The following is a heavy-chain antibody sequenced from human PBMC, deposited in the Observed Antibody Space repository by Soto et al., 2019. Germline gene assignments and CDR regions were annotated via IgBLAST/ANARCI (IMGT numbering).Heavy chain of an antibody. CDR2: IRSKANSYAT. Sequence: GGSLRLSCAASGFTFSGSAMHWVRQASGKGLEWVGRIRSKANSYATAYAASVKGRFTISRDDSKNTAYLQMNSLKTEDTAVYYCTRLGEVRGVIITEDYYYYYMDVWGKGTTVTVSS. J-gene: IGHJ6*03. D-gene: IGHD3-10*01. V-gene: IGHV3-73*01. CDR1: GFTFSGSA. CDR3: TRLGEVRGVIITEDYYYYYMDV.